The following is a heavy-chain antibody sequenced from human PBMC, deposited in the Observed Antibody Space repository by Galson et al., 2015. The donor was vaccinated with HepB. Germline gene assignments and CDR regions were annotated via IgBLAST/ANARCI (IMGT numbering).Heavy chain of an antibody. J-gene: IGHJ6*02. CDR2: IIPIFGIA. V-gene: IGHV1-69*13. CDR3: ARDEYSSSSSVYGMDV. Sequence: SVKVSCKASGGTFSSYAISWVRQAPGQGLEWMGGIIPIFGIANYAQKFQGRVTITADESTSTAYMELSSLRSEDTAVYYCARDEYSSSSSVYGMDVWGQGTTVTVSS. D-gene: IGHD6-6*01. CDR1: GGTFSSYA.